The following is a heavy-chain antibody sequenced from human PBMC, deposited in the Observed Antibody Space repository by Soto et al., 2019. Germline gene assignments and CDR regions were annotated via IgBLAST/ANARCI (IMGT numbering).Heavy chain of an antibody. CDR3: ARIVVGVTVDL. CDR1: NYSITSGFY. CDR2: IYHSGNT. D-gene: IGHD1-26*01. Sequence: SETLSLTCSVSNYSITSGFYWGWIRQPPGKGLEWIASIYHSGNTYYNPSLKRRVTISVDTSKNQFSLKLSSVTAADTAVYFCARIVVGVTVDLWGQGSLVTVSS. J-gene: IGHJ4*02. V-gene: IGHV4-38-2*01.